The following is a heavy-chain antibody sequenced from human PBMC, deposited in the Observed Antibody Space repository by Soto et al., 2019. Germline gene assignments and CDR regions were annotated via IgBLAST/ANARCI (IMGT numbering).Heavy chain of an antibody. D-gene: IGHD6-13*01. CDR1: GFTFSAYV. CDR3: AKLTAA. CDR2: ITSSGGGT. V-gene: IGHV3-23*01. J-gene: IGHJ4*02. Sequence: EVAVLESGGGLVQPGGSLRLSCAASGFTFSAYVMSWVRQAPGQGLEWVSSITSSGGGTYYADSVKGRFTVSRDNSKNTVYLQMNSLRDEDTAVYYCAKLTAAWGQGTLVTVSS.